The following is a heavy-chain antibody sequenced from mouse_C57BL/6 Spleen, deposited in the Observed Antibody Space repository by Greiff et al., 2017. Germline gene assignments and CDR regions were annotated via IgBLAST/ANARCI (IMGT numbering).Heavy chain of an antibody. V-gene: IGHV1-52*01. Sequence: VQLQQPGAELVRPGSSVKLSCKASGYTFTSYWMHWVKQRPIQGLEWIGNIDPSDSETHYNQKFKDKATLTVDKSTRTAYMQLSSLTSEDSAVYYCARGDDYVAWFAYWGQGTLVTVSA. D-gene: IGHD2-4*01. CDR2: IDPSDSET. J-gene: IGHJ3*01. CDR1: GYTFTSYW. CDR3: ARGDDYVAWFAY.